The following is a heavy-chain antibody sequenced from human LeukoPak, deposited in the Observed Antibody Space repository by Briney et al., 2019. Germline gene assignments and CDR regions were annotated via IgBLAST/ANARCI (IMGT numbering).Heavy chain of an antibody. CDR2: INSDGSST. CDR3: ARGHYYGMDV. CDR1: GFIFSGYW. V-gene: IGHV3-74*01. Sequence: GSLRLSCAASGFIFSGYWMHWVRQAPRKGLVWVSRINSDGSSTTYEDSVKGRFTISRDNAKNTLYLQMSSLRAEDTAVYYCARGHYYGMDVWGQGTTVTVSS. J-gene: IGHJ6*02.